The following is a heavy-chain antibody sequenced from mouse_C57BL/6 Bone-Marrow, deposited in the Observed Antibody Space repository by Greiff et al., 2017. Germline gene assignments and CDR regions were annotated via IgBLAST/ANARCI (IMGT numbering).Heavy chain of an antibody. CDR3: TRDYYGSSSYYFGY. CDR1: GYTFTDYE. CDR2: IDPETGGT. Sequence: VQLQQSGAELVRPGASVTLSCKASGYTFTDYEMHWVKQTPVHGLEWIGAIDPETGGTAYNQKFKGKAILTADKSSSTAYMELRSLTSEDSAVYYCTRDYYGSSSYYFGYWGQGTTLTVSS. V-gene: IGHV1-15*01. D-gene: IGHD1-1*01. J-gene: IGHJ2*01.